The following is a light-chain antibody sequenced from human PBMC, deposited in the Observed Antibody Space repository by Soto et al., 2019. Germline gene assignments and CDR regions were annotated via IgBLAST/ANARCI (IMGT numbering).Light chain of an antibody. Sequence: QSALTQPASVSGSPGQSITISCTGTSSDIGGYDYVSWYQHHPGKAPKIMLYEVSKRPSGVSNRFSGSKSGATASLIISGLQAEDEADYYCSSYTSASTLVFGGGTQLTVL. V-gene: IGLV2-14*01. CDR2: EVS. J-gene: IGLJ7*01. CDR1: SSDIGGYDY. CDR3: SSYTSASTLV.